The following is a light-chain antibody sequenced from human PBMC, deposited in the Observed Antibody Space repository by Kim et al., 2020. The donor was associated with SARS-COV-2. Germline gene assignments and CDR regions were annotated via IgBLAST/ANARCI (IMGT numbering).Light chain of an antibody. CDR1: KLGDKY. V-gene: IGLV3-1*01. Sequence: SYELTQPPSLSVSPGQTASITCSGDKLGDKYVSWYQQKAGQSPVLVIYHDTRRPSGNPERFSGANSGSTATLTISGTQAMDEADYYCLAWDRFTGVFGGG. J-gene: IGLJ2*01. CDR3: LAWDRFTGV. CDR2: HDT.